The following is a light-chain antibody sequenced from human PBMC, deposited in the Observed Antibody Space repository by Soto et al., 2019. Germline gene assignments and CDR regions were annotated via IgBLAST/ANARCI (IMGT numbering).Light chain of an antibody. Sequence: QSALTQPASVSGSPGQSITISCSGTTSDVGGYNLVSWYQQHTAKAPKLLIYEGTQRPSGVSSRFSGSKSGNTASLTISGLQAEDEADSSCCSYASSSSYVFVTGTKVTV. CDR3: CSYASSSSYV. CDR1: TSDVGGYNL. J-gene: IGLJ1*01. V-gene: IGLV2-23*01. CDR2: EGT.